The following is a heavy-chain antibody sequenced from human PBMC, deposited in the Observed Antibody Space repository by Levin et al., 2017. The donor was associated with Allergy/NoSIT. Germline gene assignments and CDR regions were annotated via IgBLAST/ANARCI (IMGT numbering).Heavy chain of an antibody. CDR3: ARELGINAFDI. CDR2: INPDSGDT. Sequence: VASVKVSCKASGYTFTDNHLYWVRQAPGQGLDFLGWINPDSGDTNYEQRLQGRVTMTRDTSISTAYMELSSLRSDDTAVYYCARELGINAFDIWGQGTMVTVSS. CDR1: GYTFTDNH. D-gene: IGHD7-27*01. V-gene: IGHV1-2*02. J-gene: IGHJ3*02.